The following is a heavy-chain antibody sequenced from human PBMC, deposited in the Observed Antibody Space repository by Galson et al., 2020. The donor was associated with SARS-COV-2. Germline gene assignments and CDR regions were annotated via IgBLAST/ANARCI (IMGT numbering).Heavy chain of an antibody. D-gene: IGHD6-19*01. Sequence: ASETLSLTCIVSGGSISSYYWTWIRQPPGKGLEWIGYIYYSGSTNYNPSLKSRVTISVDTSKNQFSLNLSSVTAADTAVYYCARVSSSGWHYFDYWGQGTLVTVSS. CDR2: IYYSGST. CDR3: ARVSSSGWHYFDY. J-gene: IGHJ4*02. V-gene: IGHV4-59*01. CDR1: GGSISSYY.